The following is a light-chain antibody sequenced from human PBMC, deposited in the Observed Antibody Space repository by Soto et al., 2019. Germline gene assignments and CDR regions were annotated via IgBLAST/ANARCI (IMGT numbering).Light chain of an antibody. V-gene: IGKV1-5*03. CDR2: KAS. Sequence: DIQMTQYPSTLSASVGDRVTITCRASQSISSWLAWYQQKAGKAPKLLIYKASSLESGVPSRFSGSGSVTEFTLTISSLQPDDFATYYCQQYKSCCTFGQGTKLEIK. CDR3: QQYKSCCT. CDR1: QSISSW. J-gene: IGKJ2*02.